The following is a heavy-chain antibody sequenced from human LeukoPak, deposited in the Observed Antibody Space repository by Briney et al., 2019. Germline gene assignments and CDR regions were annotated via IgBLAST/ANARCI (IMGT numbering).Heavy chain of an antibody. J-gene: IGHJ4*02. Sequence: ASVKVSCKASGGTFTSYDIDWVRQATGQGLEWMGWMNPNSGNTGYAQKFQGRVTITRNTSISTAYMELSSLRSEDTAVYYCATASSIGAQYYFDYWGQGTLVTVSS. V-gene: IGHV1-8*03. CDR1: GGTFTSYD. CDR3: ATASSIGAQYYFDY. CDR2: MNPNSGNT. D-gene: IGHD6-6*01.